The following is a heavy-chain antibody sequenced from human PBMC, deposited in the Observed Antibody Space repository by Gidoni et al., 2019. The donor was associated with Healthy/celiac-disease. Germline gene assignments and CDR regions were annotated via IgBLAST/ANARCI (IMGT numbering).Heavy chain of an antibody. D-gene: IGHD2-15*01. CDR1: GFTFSSYA. CDR3: AKGRYSYCSGGSCYSGFDY. CDR2: IIGSGGST. Sequence: EVQLLESGGGLVQPGGSLKLSCAASGFTFSSYAMSCVRQAPGKGLELVSAIIGSGGSTYYADSLKGRFTISRDNSKNTLYLQMNSLRAEDTAVYYCAKGRYSYCSGGSCYSGFDYWGQGTLVTVSS. V-gene: IGHV3-23*01. J-gene: IGHJ4*02.